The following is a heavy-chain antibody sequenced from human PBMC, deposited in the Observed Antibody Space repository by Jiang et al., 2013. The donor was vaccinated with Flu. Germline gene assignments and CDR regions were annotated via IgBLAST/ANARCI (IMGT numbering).Heavy chain of an antibody. V-gene: IGHV2-70*01. J-gene: IGHJ6*02. Sequence: KPTQTLTLTCNVSGFSLTTSGMCVSWIRQPPGKALEWLGFIDWDDDKRYSTSLQSRLTISRDTSQNQVFLTVTNMDPVDTGTYYCARRRPTEGMDVWGLGTTVTVSS. CDR3: ARRRPTEGMDV. CDR2: IDWDDDK. CDR1: GFSLTTSGMC.